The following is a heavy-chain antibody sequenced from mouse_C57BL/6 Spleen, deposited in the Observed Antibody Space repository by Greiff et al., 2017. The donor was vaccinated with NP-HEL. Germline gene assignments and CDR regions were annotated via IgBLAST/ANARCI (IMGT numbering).Heavy chain of an antibody. Sequence: EVQVVESGGDLVKPGGSLKLSCAASGFTFSSYGMSWVRQTPDKRLEWVATISSGGSYTYYPDSVKGRFTISRDNAKNTLYLQMSSLKSEDTAMYYCARKSPRVYFDYWGQGTTLTVSS. CDR2: ISSGGSYT. V-gene: IGHV5-6*01. J-gene: IGHJ2*01. CDR1: GFTFSSYG. CDR3: ARKSPRVYFDY.